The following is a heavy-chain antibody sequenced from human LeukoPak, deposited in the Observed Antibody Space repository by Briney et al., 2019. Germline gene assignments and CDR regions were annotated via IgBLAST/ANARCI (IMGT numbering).Heavy chain of an antibody. Sequence: GGSLRLSCAASGFIFSTYPMHWVRQAPGKGLEWVAGISYDGSDKYYADSVRGRFTISRDNSRDTLYLQMSSVRTEDTAVFYGAREDDYGETGWFDPWGQGTLVTVSS. CDR2: ISYDGSDK. V-gene: IGHV3-30*04. D-gene: IGHD4-17*01. CDR3: AREDDYGETGWFDP. CDR1: GFIFSTYP. J-gene: IGHJ5*02.